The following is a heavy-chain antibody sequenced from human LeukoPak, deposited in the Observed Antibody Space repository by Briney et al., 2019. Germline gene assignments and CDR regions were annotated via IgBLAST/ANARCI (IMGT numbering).Heavy chain of an antibody. D-gene: IGHD3-3*01. V-gene: IGHV4-4*07. CDR2: IYTSGST. CDR1: GGSISSYY. J-gene: IGHJ6*03. CDR3: ARITIFGVVTPRPYYYMDV. Sequence: SETLSLTCTVSGGSISSYYWSWIRQPAGKGLEWIGRIYTSGSTNYNPSLKSRVTMSVDTSKNQFSLKLSSVTAADTAVYYCARITIFGVVTPRPYYYMDVWGKGTTVTVSS.